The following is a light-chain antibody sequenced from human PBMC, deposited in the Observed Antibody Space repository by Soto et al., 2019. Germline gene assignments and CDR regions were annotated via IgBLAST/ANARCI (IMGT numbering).Light chain of an antibody. J-gene: IGLJ3*02. V-gene: IGLV4-60*03. Sequence: QSVLTQSSSASASLGSSVKLTCTLSSGHSSYIIAWHQQQPGKAPRYLMKLEGSGSYNKGSGVPDRFSGSSSGADRYLTISNLQSEDEADYYCETWDSNIHKVFGGGTQLTVL. CDR1: SGHSSYI. CDR2: LEGSGSY. CDR3: ETWDSNIHKV.